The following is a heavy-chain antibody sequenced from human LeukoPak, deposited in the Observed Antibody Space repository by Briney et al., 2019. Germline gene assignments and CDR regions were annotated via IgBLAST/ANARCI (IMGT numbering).Heavy chain of an antibody. CDR2: IWYDGSKK. Sequence: RGCLRLSCVPSGFSPTISGMQWDRHAPDSGEEWVSAIWYDGSKKYYADSVKGRFTISRDNSKNTLYLQMNSLRAEDTAVYYCARDSIGAYGSGSYSHYFDYWSQGTLVTVSS. CDR1: GFSPTISG. J-gene: IGHJ4*02. CDR3: ARDSIGAYGSGSYSHYFDY. D-gene: IGHD3-10*01. V-gene: IGHV3-30*12.